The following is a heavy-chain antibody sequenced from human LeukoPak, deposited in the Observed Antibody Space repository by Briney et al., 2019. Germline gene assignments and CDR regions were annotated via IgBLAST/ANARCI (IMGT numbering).Heavy chain of an antibody. J-gene: IGHJ4*02. CDR2: ISGSGGST. D-gene: IGHD3-9*01. Sequence: GGSLRLSCAASGFTFSSYAMSWVRQAPGKGLEWASAISGSGGSTYYADSVKGRFTISRDNSKNTLYLQMNSLRAEDTAVYYCAKMGPVLRYFDQADYFDYWGQGTLVTVSS. CDR1: GFTFSSYA. CDR3: AKMGPVLRYFDQADYFDY. V-gene: IGHV3-23*01.